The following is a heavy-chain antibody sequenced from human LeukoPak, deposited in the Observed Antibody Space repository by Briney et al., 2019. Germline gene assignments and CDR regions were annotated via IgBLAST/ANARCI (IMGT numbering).Heavy chain of an antibody. V-gene: IGHV4-59*05. CDR3: ARVSSSSRPNFDY. J-gene: IGHJ4*02. D-gene: IGHD6-6*01. Sequence: SETLSLTCTVSGGSISSYYWSWIRQPPGKGLEWIGSIYYSGSAYYNPSLKSRVTISVDTSKNQFSLKLSSVTAADTAVYYCARVSSSSRPNFDYWGQGTLVTVSS. CDR2: IYYSGSA. CDR1: GGSISSYY.